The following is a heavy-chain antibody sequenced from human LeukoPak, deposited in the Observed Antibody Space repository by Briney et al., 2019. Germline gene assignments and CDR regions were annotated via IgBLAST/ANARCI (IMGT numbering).Heavy chain of an antibody. CDR3: ARARSYGSGIYYYYYMDV. V-gene: IGHV4-59*01. Sequence: SETLSLTCTVSGGSISSYYWSWIRQPPGKGLEWIGYIYYSGSTNYNPSLKSRVTISVDTSKNRFSLKLSSVTAADTAVYYCARARSYGSGIYYYYYMDVWGKGTTVTVSS. CDR1: GGSISSYY. CDR2: IYYSGST. D-gene: IGHD3-10*01. J-gene: IGHJ6*03.